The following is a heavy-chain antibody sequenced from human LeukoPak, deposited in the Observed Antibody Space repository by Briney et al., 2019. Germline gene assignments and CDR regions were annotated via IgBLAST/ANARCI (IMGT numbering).Heavy chain of an antibody. D-gene: IGHD3-10*01. CDR1: GFTFSSYS. Sequence: LAGGSLRLSCAASGFTFSSYSMNWARQAPGKGLEWVSYISYSSTIYYADSVKGRFTVSRDNSKNTLYLQMNSLRAEDTAVYYCAKDGVPSRWFGRNYFDYWGQGTLVTVSS. CDR2: ISYSSTI. J-gene: IGHJ4*02. V-gene: IGHV3-48*01. CDR3: AKDGVPSRWFGRNYFDY.